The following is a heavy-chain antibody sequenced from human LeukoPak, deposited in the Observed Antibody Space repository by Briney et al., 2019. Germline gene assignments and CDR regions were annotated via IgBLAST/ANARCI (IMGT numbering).Heavy chain of an antibody. J-gene: IGHJ4*02. CDR1: GGSFSGYY. CDR3: ARGRTSYGGSAY. V-gene: IGHV4-34*01. D-gene: IGHD4-23*01. Sequence: SETLSLTCAVYGGSFSGYYWSWIRQPPGKGLEWIGEINHSGSTNYNPSLKSRVTISVDTSKNQFSLKLSSVTAADTAVYYCARGRTSYGGSAYWGQGTLVTVSS. CDR2: INHSGST.